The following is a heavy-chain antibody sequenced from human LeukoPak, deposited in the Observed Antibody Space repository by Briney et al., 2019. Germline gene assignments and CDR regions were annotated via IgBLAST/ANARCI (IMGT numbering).Heavy chain of an antibody. V-gene: IGHV4-61*02. CDR2: IYSSGIT. D-gene: IGHD6-19*01. Sequence: PSETLSLTCSVSGGSLSSGSYYWSWLRRPAGKGLEWIGLIYSSGITYSNPSLKSRVTISVDTSKNQFSLKLSSVTAADTAVYYCARASLSSGWYRRQFDYWGQGTLVTVSS. J-gene: IGHJ4*02. CDR3: ARASLSSGWYRRQFDY. CDR1: GGSLSSGSYY.